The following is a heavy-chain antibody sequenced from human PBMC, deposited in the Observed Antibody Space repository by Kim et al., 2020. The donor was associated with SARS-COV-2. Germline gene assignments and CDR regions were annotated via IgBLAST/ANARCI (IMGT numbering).Heavy chain of an antibody. V-gene: IGHV3-7*01. J-gene: IGHJ6*02. D-gene: IGHD4-17*01. CDR3: ARRTRMDV. Sequence: SEKHYVDSVKGPFTISRDNAKNSLYLQMNSLRAEDTAVYYCARRTRMDVWGQGTTVTVSS. CDR2: SEK.